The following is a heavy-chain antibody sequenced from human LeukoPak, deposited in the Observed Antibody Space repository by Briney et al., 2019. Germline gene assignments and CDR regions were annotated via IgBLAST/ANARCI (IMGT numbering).Heavy chain of an antibody. CDR2: IRSKANSYAT. V-gene: IGHV3-73*01. J-gene: IGHJ4*02. CDR1: GFTFSGSA. D-gene: IGHD5-12*01. Sequence: PGGSLRLSCAAFGFTFSGSAMHWVRQASGKGLEWVGRIRSKANSYATAYAASVKGRFTISRDDSKNTAYLQMNSLKTEDTAVYYCTRPGGSGYDSDYWGQGTLVTVSS. CDR3: TRPGGSGYDSDY.